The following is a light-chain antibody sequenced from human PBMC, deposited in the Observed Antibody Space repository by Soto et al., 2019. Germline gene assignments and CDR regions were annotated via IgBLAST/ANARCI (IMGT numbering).Light chain of an antibody. CDR1: RSDVGGYNY. Sequence: QSVLTQPASGSGAPGQSIAISCTGTRSDVGGYNYVPWYQQPPGKAPKLIIYDVSDRPSGVSTRFSGSKSGNTASLTISGLQADDEADYYCSSYTSQSTVVFGGGTKVTVL. CDR3: SSYTSQSTVV. CDR2: DVS. J-gene: IGLJ3*02. V-gene: IGLV2-14*01.